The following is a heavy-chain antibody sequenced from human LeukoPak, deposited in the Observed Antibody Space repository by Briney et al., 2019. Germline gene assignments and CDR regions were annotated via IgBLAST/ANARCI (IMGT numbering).Heavy chain of an antibody. J-gene: IGHJ3*02. CDR3: AKIMWRYPNTVDIVATTGAFDI. D-gene: IGHD5-12*01. CDR2: ISYDGSNK. V-gene: IGHV3-30*18. Sequence: GRSLRLSCAASGFTFSSYGMHWVRQAPGKGLEWVAVISYDGSNKYYADSVKGRFTISRDNSKNTLYLQMNSLRAEDTAVYYCAKIMWRYPNTVDIVATTGAFDIWGQGTMVTVSS. CDR1: GFTFSSYG.